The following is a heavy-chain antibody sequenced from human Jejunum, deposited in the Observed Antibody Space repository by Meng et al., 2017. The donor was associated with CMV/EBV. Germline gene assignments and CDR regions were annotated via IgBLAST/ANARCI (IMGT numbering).Heavy chain of an antibody. Sequence: VQLVESGGGLIQPGGSLRLSCLVSGFTVSSNCMNWVRQAPGKGLEWVSVIYSGGSTYYADSVKGRFTISRDNSKNMLYLQMNSLRAEDTAVYYCARRDEGYGPFDYWGQGTLVTVSS. CDR3: ARRDEGYGPFDY. CDR1: GFTVSSNC. CDR2: IYSGGST. D-gene: IGHD3-10*01. V-gene: IGHV3-53*01. J-gene: IGHJ4*02.